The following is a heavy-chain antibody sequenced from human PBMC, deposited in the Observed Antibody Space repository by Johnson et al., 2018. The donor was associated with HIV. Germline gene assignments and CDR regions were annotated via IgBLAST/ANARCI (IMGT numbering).Heavy chain of an antibody. V-gene: IGHV3-30*18. Sequence: QVQLVESGGGVVQPGRSLRLSCVASGFTLSTYGMHWVRQAPGKGLEWVAVMSYDGSNKYYADSVKGRFTISRDSSKNTLYLQMNSLRAEDTAVYYCAKTLGYDSSGYHDGFDIWGQGTLVTVSS. CDR3: AKTLGYDSSGYHDGFDI. CDR1: GFTLSTYG. CDR2: MSYDGSNK. D-gene: IGHD3-22*01. J-gene: IGHJ3*02.